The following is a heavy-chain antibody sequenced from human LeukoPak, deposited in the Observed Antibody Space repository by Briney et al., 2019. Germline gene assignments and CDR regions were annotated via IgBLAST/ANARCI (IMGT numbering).Heavy chain of an antibody. Sequence: SETLSLTCSVSGGSVSSRSYYWGWIRQPPGKGLEWIGSMYYSGTTYYNPSLKSRVTISVDTSKNKFSLKLTSVTAADTAVYYCARAFGYCSGTSCLNWFDPWGQGTLVIVSS. V-gene: IGHV4-39*01. D-gene: IGHD2-2*03. CDR3: ARAFGYCSGTSCLNWFDP. J-gene: IGHJ5*02. CDR1: GGSVSSRSYY. CDR2: MYYSGTT.